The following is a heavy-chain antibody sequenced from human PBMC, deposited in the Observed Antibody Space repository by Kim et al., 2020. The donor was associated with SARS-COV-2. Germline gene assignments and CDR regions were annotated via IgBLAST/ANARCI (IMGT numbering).Heavy chain of an antibody. Sequence: SVKGRFTISRDNSKNTLYLQMNSLRAEDTAVYYCAKQDYDFWSGYYVEGYCGQGTLVTVSS. D-gene: IGHD3-3*01. J-gene: IGHJ4*02. CDR3: AKQDYDFWSGYYVEGY. V-gene: IGHV3-23*01.